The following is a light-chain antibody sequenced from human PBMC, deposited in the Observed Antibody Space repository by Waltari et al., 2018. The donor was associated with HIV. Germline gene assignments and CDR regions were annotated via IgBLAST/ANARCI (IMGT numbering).Light chain of an antibody. J-gene: IGKJ4*01. V-gene: IGKV3-15*01. Sequence: EIVMTQSPATLSVSPGERATLSCRASQSVSSNLAWYQQKPGQAPRLLIYGASTRATGIPARFSGSVSGTEFTLTISSLQSEDFAVYYCQQYNNWLFTFGGGTKVEIK. CDR1: QSVSSN. CDR2: GAS. CDR3: QQYNNWLFT.